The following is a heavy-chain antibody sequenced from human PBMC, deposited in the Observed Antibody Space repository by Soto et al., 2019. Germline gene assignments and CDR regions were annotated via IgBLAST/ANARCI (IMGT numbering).Heavy chain of an antibody. CDR1: GFTFSSCA. Sequence: GGSLRLSCAASGFTFSSCAMSWVRQAPAKGLEWVSAGSGRGRSAYYADSVKGGFTISRDNSKNTLYLQMNSLRGEDTAVYYCAKGDGVCSSFLLFDYWGQGTLVTVSS. CDR3: AKGDGVCSSFLLFDY. D-gene: IGHD6-6*01. V-gene: IGHV3-23*01. J-gene: IGHJ4*02. CDR2: GSGRGRSA.